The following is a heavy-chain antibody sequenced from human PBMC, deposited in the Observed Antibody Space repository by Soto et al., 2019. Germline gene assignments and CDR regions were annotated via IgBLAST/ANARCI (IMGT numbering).Heavy chain of an antibody. CDR2: ISGSGGST. Sequence: GGSLRLSCAASGFTFSSYAMSWVRQAPGKGLEWVSAISGSGGSTYYADSVKGRFTISRDNSKNTLYLQMNSLRAEDTAVYYCEQDHTMIVVVMVDYWGQGTLVTVSS. J-gene: IGHJ4*02. CDR3: EQDHTMIVVVMVDY. D-gene: IGHD3-22*01. CDR1: GFTFSSYA. V-gene: IGHV3-23*01.